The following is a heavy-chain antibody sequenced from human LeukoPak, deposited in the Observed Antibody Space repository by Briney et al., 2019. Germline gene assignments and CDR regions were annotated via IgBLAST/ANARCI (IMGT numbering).Heavy chain of an antibody. Sequence: SETLSLTCAVSGGSISSGDYYWSWIRQPPGKGLEWIGYIYYSGSTYYNPSLKSRVTISVDTSKNQFSLKLSSVTAADTAVYYCARVLNVASSWYGGPYFDYWGQGTLVTVSS. CDR1: GGSISSGDYY. CDR3: ARVLNVASSWYGGPYFDY. J-gene: IGHJ4*02. V-gene: IGHV4-30-4*01. CDR2: IYYSGST. D-gene: IGHD6-13*01.